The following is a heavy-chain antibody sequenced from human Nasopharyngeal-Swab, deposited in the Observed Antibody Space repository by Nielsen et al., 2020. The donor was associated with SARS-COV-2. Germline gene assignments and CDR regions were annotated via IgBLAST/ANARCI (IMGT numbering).Heavy chain of an antibody. CDR2: IVVGSSNT. D-gene: IGHD4-11*01. V-gene: IGHV1-58*01. Sequence: SVKVSCKASGFTFTSSAVQWARQARGQRLEWIGWIVVGSSNTNYAQKFQERVTITRDMSTSTAYMELSSLGSEDTAVYYCAAYSSGPYYYYYGMDVWGQGTTVTVSS. CDR1: GFTFTSSA. CDR3: AAYSSGPYYYYYGMDV. J-gene: IGHJ6*02.